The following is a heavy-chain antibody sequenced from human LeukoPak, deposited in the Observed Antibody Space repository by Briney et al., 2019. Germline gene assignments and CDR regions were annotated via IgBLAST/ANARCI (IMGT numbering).Heavy chain of an antibody. CDR2: MNPNSGNT. CDR1: GYTFTSYD. J-gene: IGHJ4*02. CDR3: ARDATLVTFDY. D-gene: IGHD2-2*01. Sequence: GASVKVSCKASGYTFTSYDINWVRQATGQGLEWMGWMNPNSGNTGYAQKFQGRVTMTRNTSISTAYMELRSLRSDDTAVYYCARDATLVTFDYWGQGTLVTVSS. V-gene: IGHV1-8*01.